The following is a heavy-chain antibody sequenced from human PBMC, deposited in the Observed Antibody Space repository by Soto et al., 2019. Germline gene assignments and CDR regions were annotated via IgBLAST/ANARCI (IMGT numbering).Heavy chain of an antibody. V-gene: IGHV1-69*06. CDR2: IIPIFGTA. CDR3: ARGYCLEAHSVYYYYYGKDV. CDR1: GGTFSSYA. D-gene: IGHD2-21*02. Sequence: SVKVSCKASGGTFSSYAISWVRQAPGQGLEWMGGIIPIFGTANYAQKFQGRVTITADKSTSTAYMELSSLRSEDTAVYYCARGYCLEAHSVYYYYYGKDVWGQGTTVTV. J-gene: IGHJ6*02.